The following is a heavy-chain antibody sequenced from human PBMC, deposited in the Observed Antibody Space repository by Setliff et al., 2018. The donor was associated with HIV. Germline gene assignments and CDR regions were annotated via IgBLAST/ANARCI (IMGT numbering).Heavy chain of an antibody. J-gene: IGHJ6*03. D-gene: IGHD1-26*01. Sequence: SETLSLTCTVSGGSISSYYWSWIRQPPGKELEWIGNIYHSGSTNYNPSLKSRAAISVDRSKRHFFLKLRSVTAADTAVYYCARQWAERVMDVWGNGTTVTVSS. V-gene: IGHV4-59*08. CDR2: IYHSGST. CDR1: GGSISSYY. CDR3: ARQWAERVMDV.